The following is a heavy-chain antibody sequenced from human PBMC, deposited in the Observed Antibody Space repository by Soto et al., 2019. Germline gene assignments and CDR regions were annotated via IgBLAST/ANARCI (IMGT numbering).Heavy chain of an antibody. V-gene: IGHV4-39*01. CDR2: IYYSGST. D-gene: IGHD6-13*01. CDR1: GGSISSSSYY. Sequence: QLQLQESGPGLVKPSETLSLTCTVSGGSISSSSYYWGWIRQPPGKGLEWIGSIYYSGSTYYNPSLKSRVTISVDTSKNQFSLKLSSVTAADTAVYYCARSVSSGAAVEDYWGQGTLVTVSS. J-gene: IGHJ4*02. CDR3: ARSVSSGAAVEDY.